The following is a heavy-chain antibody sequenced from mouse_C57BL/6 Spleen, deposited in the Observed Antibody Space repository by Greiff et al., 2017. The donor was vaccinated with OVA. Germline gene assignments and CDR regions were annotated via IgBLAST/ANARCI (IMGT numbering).Heavy chain of an antibody. J-gene: IGHJ2*01. CDR2: ISDGGSYT. CDR1: GFTFSSYA. V-gene: IGHV5-4*01. D-gene: IGHD1-1*01. Sequence: EVHLVESGGGLVKPGGSLKLSCAASGFTFSSYAMSWVRPTPEKRLEWVATISDGGSYTYYPDNVKGRFTISRENAKNNLYLQMSHLKSEDTAMYYCARAFITTNFDYWGQGTTLTVSS. CDR3: ARAFITTNFDY.